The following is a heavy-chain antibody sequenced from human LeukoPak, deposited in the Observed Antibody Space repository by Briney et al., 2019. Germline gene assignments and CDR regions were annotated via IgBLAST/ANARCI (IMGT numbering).Heavy chain of an antibody. Sequence: GGSLRLSCAASGFTVSNNFMYWVRQAPGKGLEWVSVIHSDGNTLYADSVEGRFTISRDNFKNTVYLQMSSLRAEDTAVYYRAREDNRGVYDDGFDIWGQGTMVTVSS. J-gene: IGHJ3*02. D-gene: IGHD5/OR15-5a*01. CDR3: AREDNRGVYDDGFDI. CDR2: IHSDGNT. V-gene: IGHV3-53*01. CDR1: GFTVSNNF.